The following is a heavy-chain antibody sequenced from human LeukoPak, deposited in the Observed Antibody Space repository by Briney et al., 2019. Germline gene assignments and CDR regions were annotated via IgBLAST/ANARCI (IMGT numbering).Heavy chain of an antibody. V-gene: IGHV1-2*02. CDR1: GYTFTGYY. Sequence: ASVKVSCKASGYTFTGYYMHWVRQAPGQGLEWMGWFNPNSGGTNYAQKFQGRVTMTRDTSISTAYMELSRLRSDDTAVYYCARGGTAAAGTGWLDPWGQGTLVTVSS. J-gene: IGHJ5*02. CDR3: ARGGTAAAGTGWLDP. D-gene: IGHD6-13*01. CDR2: FNPNSGGT.